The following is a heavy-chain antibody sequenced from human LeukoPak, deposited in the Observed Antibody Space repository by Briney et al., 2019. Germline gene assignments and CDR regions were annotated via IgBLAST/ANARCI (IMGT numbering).Heavy chain of an antibody. CDR2: ISSSSSYI. CDR3: ARDVARSSTLGISGY. CDR1: GFTFSSYS. V-gene: IGHV3-21*01. D-gene: IGHD7-27*01. Sequence: PGGSLRLSCAASGFTFSSYSMNWVRQAPGKGLEGVSFISSSSSYIYYADSVKGRFTISRDSAKNSLYLQMNSLRAEDTAVYFCARDVARSSTLGISGYWGQGTLVTVSS. J-gene: IGHJ4*02.